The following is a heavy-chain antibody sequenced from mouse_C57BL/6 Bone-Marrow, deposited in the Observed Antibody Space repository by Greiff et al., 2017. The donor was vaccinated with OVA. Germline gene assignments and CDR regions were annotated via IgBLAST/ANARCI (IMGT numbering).Heavy chain of an antibody. Sequence: VQLQQSGAELARPGASVKMSCKASGYTFTSYTMHWVKQRPGQGLEWIGYINPSSGYTKYNQKFKDKATLTADKSSSTAYMQLSGLTSENSAVYYCARFGALYYFDYWGQGTTLTVSS. J-gene: IGHJ2*01. V-gene: IGHV1-4*01. CDR3: ARFGALYYFDY. CDR1: GYTFTSYT. CDR2: INPSSGYT.